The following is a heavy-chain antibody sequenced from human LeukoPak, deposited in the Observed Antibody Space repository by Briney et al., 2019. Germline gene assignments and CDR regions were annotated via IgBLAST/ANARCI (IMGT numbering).Heavy chain of an antibody. J-gene: IGHJ4*02. CDR1: GFTSSDYS. Sequence: GGSLRLSCAASGFTSSDYSMTWIRQAPGKGLEWVSYISGSSRNINYADSVEGRFTISRDNANNLLYLQMNSLRVEDTAVYYCAGRTSSSWHYWGQGTLVTVSS. V-gene: IGHV3-11*03. CDR3: AGRTSSSWHY. CDR2: ISGSSRNI. D-gene: IGHD6-13*01.